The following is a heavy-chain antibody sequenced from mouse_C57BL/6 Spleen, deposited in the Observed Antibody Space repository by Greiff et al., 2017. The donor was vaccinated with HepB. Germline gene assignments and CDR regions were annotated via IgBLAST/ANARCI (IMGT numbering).Heavy chain of an antibody. CDR3: ARGRGYDGYPYYFDY. CDR2: INPSNGGT. J-gene: IGHJ2*01. V-gene: IGHV1-53*01. Sequence: QVQLQQPGTELVKPGASVKLSCKASGYTFTSYWMHWVKPRPGQGLEWIGNINPSNGGTNYNEKFKSKATLTVDKSSSTAYMQLSSLTSEDSAVYYCARGRGYDGYPYYFDYWGQGTTLTVSS. D-gene: IGHD2-3*01. CDR1: GYTFTSYW.